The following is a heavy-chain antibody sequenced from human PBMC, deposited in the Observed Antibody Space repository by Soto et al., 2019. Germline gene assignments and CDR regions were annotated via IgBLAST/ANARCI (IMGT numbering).Heavy chain of an antibody. CDR1: GGSLSTGGHY. CDR2: IYYSGST. J-gene: IGHJ4*02. CDR3: ARNVDTAVINGPYFDY. V-gene: IGHV4-31*03. D-gene: IGHD5-18*01. Sequence: PLSLTCPVSGGSLSTGGHYYNWTRQNPGKGLEWIGYIYYSGSTYYNPSLKSRVTISVDTSQNQFSLKLTSVTAADTAVYFCARNVDTAVINGPYFDYWGQGTQVTVSS.